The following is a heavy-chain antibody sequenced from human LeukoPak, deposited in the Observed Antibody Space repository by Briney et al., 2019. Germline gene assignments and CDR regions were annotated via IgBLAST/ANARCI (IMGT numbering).Heavy chain of an antibody. CDR1: GFTFSSYG. Sequence: GGSLRLSCAASGFTFSSYGMHWVRQAPGKGLEWVAVIWYDGSNKYYADSVKGRFTISRDNSKNTLYLQMNSLRAEDTAVYCCARDLMVRGDYYYGMDVWGKGTTVTVSS. CDR3: ARDLMVRGDYYYGMDV. J-gene: IGHJ6*04. CDR2: IWYDGSNK. V-gene: IGHV3-33*01. D-gene: IGHD3-10*01.